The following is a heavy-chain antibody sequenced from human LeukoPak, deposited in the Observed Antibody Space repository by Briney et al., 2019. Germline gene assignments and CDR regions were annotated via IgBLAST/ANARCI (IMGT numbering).Heavy chain of an antibody. D-gene: IGHD6-13*01. Sequence: ASVKVSCKASGYTFTGHYMHWVRQAPGQGLEWMGWINPKNAGTNFAQRFQGRVTMTRDTSISTAYMELSRLRSDDTAVYYCARGRLVSGIAPAGTEIGRWFDPWGQGTLVTVSS. CDR1: GYTFTGHY. J-gene: IGHJ5*02. V-gene: IGHV1-2*02. CDR2: INPKNAGT. CDR3: ARGRLVSGIAPAGTEIGRWFDP.